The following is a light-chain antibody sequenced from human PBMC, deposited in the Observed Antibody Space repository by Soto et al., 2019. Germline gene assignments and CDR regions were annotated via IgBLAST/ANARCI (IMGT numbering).Light chain of an antibody. CDR3: SSYAGSNNVL. V-gene: IGLV2-8*01. J-gene: IGLJ3*02. CDR1: SSDVGGYNF. Sequence: QSALTQSPSASGSPGQSVTISCTGTSSDVGGYNFVSWYQQHPGKAPKLMIYEVSKRLSGVPDRFSGSKSGNTASLTVSGLQADDEADYYCSSYAGSNNVLFGGGTKLTVL. CDR2: EVS.